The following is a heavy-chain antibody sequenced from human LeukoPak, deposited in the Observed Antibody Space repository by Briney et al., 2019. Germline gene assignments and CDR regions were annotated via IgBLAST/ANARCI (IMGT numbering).Heavy chain of an antibody. CDR3: ARRAGAYSHPYDY. Sequence: PGGSLRLSCTVSGFTVSSNSMSWVRQAPGKGLEWVSFIYSDNTHSSDSVKGRFTISSDNSKNTLYLQMNSLRAEDTAVYYCARRAGAYSHPYDYWGQGTLVTVSS. CDR2: IYSDNT. J-gene: IGHJ4*02. CDR1: GFTVSSNS. V-gene: IGHV3-53*01. D-gene: IGHD4/OR15-4a*01.